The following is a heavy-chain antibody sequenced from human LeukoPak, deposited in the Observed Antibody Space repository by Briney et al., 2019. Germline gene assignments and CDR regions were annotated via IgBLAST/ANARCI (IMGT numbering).Heavy chain of an antibody. CDR3: ANSLIPKELIVVHPPGG. Sequence: GGSLRLSCEGSAFIFSGHWMNWVRQTPGKGLEWVASIKEDGSERQYVDSVKGRFSISRDNTKGSLFLQLNSLRAEDTAVYYCANSLIPKELIVVHPPGGWGQGTLVTVSS. D-gene: IGHD3-22*01. CDR2: IKEDGSER. CDR1: AFIFSGHW. V-gene: IGHV3-7*03. J-gene: IGHJ4*02.